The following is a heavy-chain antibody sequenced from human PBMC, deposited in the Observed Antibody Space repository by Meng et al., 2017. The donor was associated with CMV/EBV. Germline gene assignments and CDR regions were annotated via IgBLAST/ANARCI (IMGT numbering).Heavy chain of an antibody. CDR3: ASINSSCSSTSCYRNYYYYGMDV. V-gene: IGHV4-4*02. J-gene: IGHJ6*02. Sequence: NGWSGGSQPQGKGLEWIGGIYHSGSTNSNPSLKSRVTISVDKSKNQFSLKLSSVTAADTAVYYCASINSSCSSTSCYRNYYYYGMDVWGQGTTVTVSS. CDR1: NG. D-gene: IGHD2-2*01. CDR2: IYHSGST.